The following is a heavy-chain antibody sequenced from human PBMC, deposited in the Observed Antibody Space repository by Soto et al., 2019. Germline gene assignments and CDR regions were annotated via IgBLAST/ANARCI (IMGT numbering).Heavy chain of an antibody. CDR2: IDKSGGDT. V-gene: IGHV3-23*05. J-gene: IGHJ4*02. Sequence: EVQLLESGGDLVQPGGSLRLSCAASGFTFTNYLMTWVRQAPWKGLEWVSSIDKSGGDTYYADSVKGRFTIFRDNSKITLYLQMNGLRAEDTALYYCAKDTYSRSWYFWGQGTLVTVSS. D-gene: IGHD2-2*01. CDR1: GFTFTNYL. CDR3: AKDTYSRSWYF.